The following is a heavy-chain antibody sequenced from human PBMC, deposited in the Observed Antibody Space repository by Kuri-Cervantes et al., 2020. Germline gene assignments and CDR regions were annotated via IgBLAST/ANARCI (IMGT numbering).Heavy chain of an antibody. Sequence: GESLKISCAASGFTFSSYGMHWVRQAPGKGLEWVAVISYDGSNKYYADSVKGRFTISRDNSKNTLSLQMNSLRAEDTALYYCAKQSRPTADCCWPWYFDLWGRGTLVTVSS. V-gene: IGHV3-30*18. CDR3: AKQSRPTADCCWPWYFDL. CDR2: ISYDGSNK. CDR1: GFTFSSYG. D-gene: IGHD2-21*02. J-gene: IGHJ2*01.